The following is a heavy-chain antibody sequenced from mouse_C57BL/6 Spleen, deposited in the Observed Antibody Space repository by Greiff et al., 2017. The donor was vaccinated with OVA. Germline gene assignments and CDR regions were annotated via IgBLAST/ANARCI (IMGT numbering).Heavy chain of an antibody. D-gene: IGHD1-1*01. CDR2: IYPRSGNT. V-gene: IGHV1-81*01. J-gene: IGHJ2*01. Sequence: QVQLQQSGAELARPGASVKLSCKASGYTFTSYGISWVKQRPGQGLEWIGEIYPRSGNTYYNEKFKGKATLTADKSSSTAYMELRSLTSEDSAVYFGARLGTVVATDYFDYWGQGTTLTVSS. CDR1: GYTFTSYG. CDR3: ARLGTVVATDYFDY.